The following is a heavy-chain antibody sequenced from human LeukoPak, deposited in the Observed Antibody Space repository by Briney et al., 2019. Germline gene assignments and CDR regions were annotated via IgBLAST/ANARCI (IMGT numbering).Heavy chain of an antibody. CDR2: ISSSSSTI. V-gene: IGHV3-48*01. J-gene: IGHJ6*03. D-gene: IGHD5-24*01. CDR3: ARGGRDGYNYFYYYYYMDV. Sequence: GGSLRPSCAASGFTFSSYSMNWVRQAPGKGLEWVSYISSSSSTIYYADSVKGRFTISRDNSKNTLYLQMNSLRAEDTAVYYCARGGRDGYNYFYYYYYMDVWGKGTTVTISS. CDR1: GFTFSSYS.